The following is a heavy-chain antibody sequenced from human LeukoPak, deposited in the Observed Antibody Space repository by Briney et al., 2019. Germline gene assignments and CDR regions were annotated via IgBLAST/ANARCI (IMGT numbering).Heavy chain of an antibody. CDR1: GGSFSGYC. D-gene: IGHD5-18*01. CDR3: ARHAVDTARSYHAFDI. Sequence: TSETLSLTCTVYGGSFSGYCWSWIRQPPGKGLEWVGEINHSGSTNYNPSLKSRVTISVDTSKNQFSLKLTSMTAADTAVYYCARHAVDTARSYHAFDIWGQGTMVTVSS. CDR2: INHSGST. V-gene: IGHV4-34*01. J-gene: IGHJ3*02.